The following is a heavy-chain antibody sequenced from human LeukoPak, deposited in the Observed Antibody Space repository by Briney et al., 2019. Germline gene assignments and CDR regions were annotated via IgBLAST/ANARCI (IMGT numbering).Heavy chain of an antibody. CDR1: GGSISSYY. CDR3: ARDHATSFDY. J-gene: IGHJ4*02. V-gene: IGHV4-59*01. Sequence: SETLSLTCTVSGGSISSYYRSWIRQPPGKGLEWIGYIYYSGSTNYNPSLKSRVTISVDTSKNQFSLKLSSVTAADTAVHYCARDHATSFDYWGQGTLVTVSS. CDR2: IYYSGST.